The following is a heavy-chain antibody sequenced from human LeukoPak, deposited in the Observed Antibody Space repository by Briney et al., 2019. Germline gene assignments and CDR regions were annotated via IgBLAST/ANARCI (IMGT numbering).Heavy chain of an antibody. CDR3: ARDSADYGDYDY. J-gene: IGHJ4*02. V-gene: IGHV1-46*01. Sequence: VSVTVSFKASGYTFTIYFMHWVRQAPGQGLDWMGIINPSGGSTSYAQKFQGRVTMTRDRSRSTVYMELSSLRSEDTAVYYCARDSADYGDYDYWGQGTLVTVSS. D-gene: IGHD4-17*01. CDR1: GYTFTIYF. CDR2: INPSGGST.